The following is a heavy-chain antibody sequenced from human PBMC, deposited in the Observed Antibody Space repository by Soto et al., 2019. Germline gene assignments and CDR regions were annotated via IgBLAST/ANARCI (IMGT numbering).Heavy chain of an antibody. D-gene: IGHD3-22*01. V-gene: IGHV4-4*02. CDR1: GGSITSHSW. CDR3: ARDSHYDSSGYSLEAFDI. J-gene: IGHJ3*02. Sequence: NPSETLSLTCAVSGGSITSHSWWSWVRQPPGKGLEWIGEIHHSGTTNYNPSLKSRVTISVDTSKNQFSLKLSSVTAADTAVYYCARDSHYDSSGYSLEAFDIWGQGTMVTVSS. CDR2: IHHSGTT.